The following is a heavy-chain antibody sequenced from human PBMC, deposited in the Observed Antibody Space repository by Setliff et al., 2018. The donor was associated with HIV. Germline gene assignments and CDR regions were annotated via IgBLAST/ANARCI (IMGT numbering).Heavy chain of an antibody. Sequence: GWSLRLSCAASGFTFSSYEMNWVRQAPGKGLEWVSYISSSGGSTYYADSVKGRFTISRDNSKNTLYLQMNSLKAEDTAVYYCAKDYYDFVWGSSLAYWGQGTLVTVSS. CDR3: AKDYYDFVWGSSLAY. D-gene: IGHD3-16*01. J-gene: IGHJ4*02. CDR1: GFTFSSYE. CDR2: ISSSGGST. V-gene: IGHV3-23*01.